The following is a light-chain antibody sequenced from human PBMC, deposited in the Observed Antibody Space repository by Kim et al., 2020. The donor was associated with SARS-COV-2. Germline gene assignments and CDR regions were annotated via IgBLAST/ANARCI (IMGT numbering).Light chain of an antibody. CDR2: MVS. CDR1: QSLVYSDGNTY. CDR3: VRTTQGAFA. J-gene: IGKJ3*01. Sequence: DVVMTQSSPSLPATLGQPASISCRSSQSLVYSDGNTYLNWFHQRPGQSPRRLIYMVSNRDSGVPDRFSGSGSGASFTLSISRVSAEDVEAYCCVRTTQGAFAFGPGAKMGI. V-gene: IGKV2-30*01.